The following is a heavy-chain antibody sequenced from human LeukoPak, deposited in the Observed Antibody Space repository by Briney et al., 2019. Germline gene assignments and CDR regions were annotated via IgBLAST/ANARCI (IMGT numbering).Heavy chain of an antibody. V-gene: IGHV3-48*01. Sequence: GGSLRLSCAASRFTFSDFSMNWVRQAPGKGLEDIAYINANSKTIWYADSVKGRFTISRDNAKNSLYLQMNSLRVEDTAVYYCARAYCSGGSCLGDYWGQGTLVTVSS. D-gene: IGHD2-15*01. CDR1: RFTFSDFS. CDR2: INANSKTI. J-gene: IGHJ4*02. CDR3: ARAYCSGGSCLGDY.